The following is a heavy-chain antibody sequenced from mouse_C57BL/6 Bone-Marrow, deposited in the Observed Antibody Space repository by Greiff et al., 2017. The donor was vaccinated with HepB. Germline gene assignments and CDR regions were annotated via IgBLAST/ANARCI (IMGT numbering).Heavy chain of an antibody. J-gene: IGHJ1*03. V-gene: IGHV5-6*01. CDR3: ARRDSYYYGSTWYFDV. CDR1: GFTFSSYG. Sequence: EVQGVESGGDLVKPGGSLKLSCAASGFTFSSYGMSWVRQTPDKRLEWVATISSGGSYTYYPDSVKGRFTISRDNAKNTLYLQLSSLKSEDTAMYYCARRDSYYYGSTWYFDVWGTGTTVTVSS. D-gene: IGHD1-1*01. CDR2: ISSGGSYT.